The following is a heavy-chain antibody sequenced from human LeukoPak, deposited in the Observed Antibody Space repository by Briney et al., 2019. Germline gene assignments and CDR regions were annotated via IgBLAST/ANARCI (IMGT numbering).Heavy chain of an antibody. J-gene: IGHJ5*02. CDR1: GDSISSSDFY. D-gene: IGHD3-10*01. Sequence: SETLSLTCTVSGDSISSSDFYWGWIRRPPGKGLEWIALINYSGRTFYNPSLESRVTISVDTSKNQFSLKLNSVTAADTAVYYCARHYGPWGQGTLVTVSS. CDR3: ARHYGP. V-gene: IGHV4-39*01. CDR2: INYSGRT.